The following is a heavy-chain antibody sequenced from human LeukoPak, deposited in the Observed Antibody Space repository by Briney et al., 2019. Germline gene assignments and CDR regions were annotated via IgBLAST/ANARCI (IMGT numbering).Heavy chain of an antibody. CDR2: IYPGDSDT. J-gene: IGHJ4*02. Sequence: GESLKISCKGSGYNFTSYWIGWVRQMPGKGLEWMGIIYPGDSDTRYSPSFQGQATISADKSISTAYLQWSSLKASDTGIYYCARVEMATIFFDYWGQGTLVTVSS. CDR3: ARVEMATIFFDY. CDR1: GYNFTSYW. V-gene: IGHV5-51*01. D-gene: IGHD5-24*01.